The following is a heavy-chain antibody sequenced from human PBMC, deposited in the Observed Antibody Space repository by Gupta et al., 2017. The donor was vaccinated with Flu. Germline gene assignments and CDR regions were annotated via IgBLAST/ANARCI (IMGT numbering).Heavy chain of an antibody. J-gene: IGHJ4*02. CDR2: ISDSGTNT. CDR1: GLPFSSYE. D-gene: IGHD3-10*01. CDR3: TRDLYDYGSAH. Sequence: EVLLVESGGALVQPGGSLRLSCAASGLPFSSYEMNWVRQSPGKGLEWISYISDSGTNTYDADSVKGRFTISRENAKKSLYLQMNSLRVEDTAIYFCTRDLYDYGSAHWGQGTLVTVSS. V-gene: IGHV3-48*03.